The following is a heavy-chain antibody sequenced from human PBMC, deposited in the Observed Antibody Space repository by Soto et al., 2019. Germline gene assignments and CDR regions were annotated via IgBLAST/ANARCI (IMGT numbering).Heavy chain of an antibody. V-gene: IGHV4-61*01. D-gene: IGHD2-15*01. Sequence: PSETLSLTCTVSGGSVSSGSYYWSWIRQPPGKGLEWIGYIYYSGSTNYNPSLKSRVTISVDTSKNQFSLKLSSVTAADTAVYYCARDSLYCSGGSCYKSGMDVWGEGTTVTVSS. CDR3: ARDSLYCSGGSCYKSGMDV. J-gene: IGHJ6*04. CDR1: GGSVSSGSYY. CDR2: IYYSGST.